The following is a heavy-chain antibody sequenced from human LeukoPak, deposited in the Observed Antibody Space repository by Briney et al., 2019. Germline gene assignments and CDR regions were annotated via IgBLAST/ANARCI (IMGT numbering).Heavy chain of an antibody. V-gene: IGHV5-10-1*01. CDR3: ARLGYYGSGSFIASPDFDY. CDR1: GYSFTSYW. D-gene: IGHD3-10*01. Sequence: GESLKVSCKGSGYSFTSYWISWVRQMPGKGLEWMGRIDPSDSYTNYSPSFQGHVTISADKSISTAYLQWSSLKASDTAMYYCARLGYYGSGSFIASPDFDYRGQGTLVTVSS. CDR2: IDPSDSYT. J-gene: IGHJ4*02.